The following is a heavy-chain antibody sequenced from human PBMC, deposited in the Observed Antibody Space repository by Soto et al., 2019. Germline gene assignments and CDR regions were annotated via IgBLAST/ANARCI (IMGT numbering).Heavy chain of an antibody. V-gene: IGHV3-21*01. Sequence: EVQLVESGGGLVKPGGSLRLSCAASGFTFSSYRMNWVRQAPGKGLEWVSSISSSSSYIYYADSVKGRFTISRDNAKNSLYLQMNSLRAKDTAVYHCVLGQWELFTRDDAFDIWGQGTMVTVSS. D-gene: IGHD1-26*01. CDR3: VLGQWELFTRDDAFDI. J-gene: IGHJ3*02. CDR1: GFTFSSYR. CDR2: ISSSSSYI.